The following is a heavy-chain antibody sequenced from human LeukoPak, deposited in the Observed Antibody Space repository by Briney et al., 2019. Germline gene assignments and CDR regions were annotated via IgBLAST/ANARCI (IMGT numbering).Heavy chain of an antibody. CDR2: IRSGSTYI. CDR1: GFTFSTYS. V-gene: IGHV3-21*01. Sequence: GGSLRLSCAASGFTFSTYSMHWGRQAPGKGLEWVSSIRSGSTYINYADSVKGRFTISRDDAKKSLYLQMNSLRAEDTAVYYCARDGIFDYWGQGTLVTVSS. CDR3: ARDGIFDY. J-gene: IGHJ4*02.